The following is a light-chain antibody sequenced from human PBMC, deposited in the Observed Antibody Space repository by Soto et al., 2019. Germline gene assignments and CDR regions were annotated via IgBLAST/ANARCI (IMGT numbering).Light chain of an antibody. J-gene: IGKJ1*01. CDR3: QQDNSYAWK. CDR2: DAS. V-gene: IGKV1-5*01. CDR1: QSISSW. Sequence: DVPVTNAPETLSGPLLHRFPTTFRASQSISSWLAWYQQKPGKAPKLLIYDASSLESGAPSRFSGSGSGTEFTLTISSLQPDDFATYYCQQDNSYAWKFGQGTKVEIK.